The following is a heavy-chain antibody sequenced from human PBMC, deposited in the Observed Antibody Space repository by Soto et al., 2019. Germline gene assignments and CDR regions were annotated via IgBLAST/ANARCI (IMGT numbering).Heavy chain of an antibody. CDR1: GFTFSDYY. Sequence: GGSLRLSCVASGFTFSDYYMSWIRQAPGKGLEWVSYISSSSSYTNYADSVKGRFTISRDNAKNSLYLQMNSLRAEDTAVYYCARDHHRYSGYDYVDYWGQGALVTVSS. CDR2: ISSSSSYT. D-gene: IGHD5-12*01. J-gene: IGHJ4*02. CDR3: ARDHHRYSGYDYVDY. V-gene: IGHV3-11*05.